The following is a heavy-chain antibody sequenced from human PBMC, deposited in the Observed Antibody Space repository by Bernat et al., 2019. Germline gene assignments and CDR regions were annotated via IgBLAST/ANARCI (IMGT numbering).Heavy chain of an antibody. CDR1: GFTFSSYS. Sequence: EVQLVESGGGLVRPGGSLRLSCAASGFTFSSYSMNWVRQAPGEGLEWVSSISSSSTYIYYADSVMGRFTISRDNAKHSLYLQMSSLRAEDTAVYYCARNYDVLSGYYNAFDIWGQGTMVTVSS. V-gene: IGHV3-21*01. CDR3: ARNYDVLSGYYNAFDI. D-gene: IGHD3-9*01. CDR2: ISSSSTYI. J-gene: IGHJ3*02.